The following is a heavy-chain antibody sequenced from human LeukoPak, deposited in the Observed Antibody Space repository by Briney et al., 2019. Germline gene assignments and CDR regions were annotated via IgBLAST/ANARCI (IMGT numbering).Heavy chain of an antibody. Sequence: SGTLSLTCAVSGGSISSSNWWSWVRQPPGKGLEWIGEIYHSGSTYYNPSLKSRVTISVDTSKNQFSLKLSSVTAADTAVYYCAREPLVGATTPFDYWGQGTLVTVRS. J-gene: IGHJ4*02. CDR3: AREPLVGATTPFDY. D-gene: IGHD1-26*01. V-gene: IGHV4-4*02. CDR2: IYHSGST. CDR1: GGSISSSNW.